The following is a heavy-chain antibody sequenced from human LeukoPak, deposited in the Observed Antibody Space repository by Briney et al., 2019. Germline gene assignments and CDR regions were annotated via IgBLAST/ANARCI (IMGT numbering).Heavy chain of an antibody. Sequence: SETLSLTCAVSGASISGSDWWSWVRQPPGKGLEWIGEIHHRGSTNYNPSLKRRVTISVDKSNNQFSLKVRSVTAADTAVYYCASRSYISGPYWGQGTLVTVSS. D-gene: IGHD6-25*01. CDR2: IHHRGST. CDR3: ASRSYISGPY. V-gene: IGHV4-4*02. J-gene: IGHJ4*02. CDR1: GASISGSDW.